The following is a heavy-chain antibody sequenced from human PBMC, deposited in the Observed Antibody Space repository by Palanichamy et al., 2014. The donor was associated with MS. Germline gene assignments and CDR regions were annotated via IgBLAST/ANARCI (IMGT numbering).Heavy chain of an antibody. D-gene: IGHD7-27*01. CDR2: MNPNSGNT. J-gene: IGHJ4*02. V-gene: IGHV1-8*01. CDR3: TRGPPNWGYDY. CDR1: GYTFITYD. Sequence: QVQLVQSGAEVKKPGASVKVSCKASGYTFITYDINWVRQATGQGLEWMGWMNPNSGNTGYAQKFQGRVTMTRNTSVSTAYMELSSLRSDDTAVYYCTRGPPNWGYDYWGQGTLVTVSS.